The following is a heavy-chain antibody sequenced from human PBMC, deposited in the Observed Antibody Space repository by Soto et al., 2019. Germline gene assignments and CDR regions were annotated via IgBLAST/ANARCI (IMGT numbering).Heavy chain of an antibody. CDR3: ARDWGVGATSHYYYYGMDV. J-gene: IGHJ6*02. V-gene: IGHV1-18*01. CDR2: ISAYNGNT. CDR1: GYTFTSYG. D-gene: IGHD1-26*01. Sequence: WASVKVSCKASGYTFTSYGISWVRQAPGQGLVWMGWISAYNGNTNYAQKLQGRVTMTTDTSTSTAYMELRSLRSDDTAVYYCARDWGVGATSHYYYYGMDVWGQGTTVTVSS.